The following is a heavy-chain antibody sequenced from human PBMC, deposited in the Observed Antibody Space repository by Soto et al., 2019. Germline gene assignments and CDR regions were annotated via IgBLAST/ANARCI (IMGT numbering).Heavy chain of an antibody. D-gene: IGHD1-26*01. Sequence: SETLSLTCTVSGGSISSYYWSWIRQPAGKGLEWIGRIYTSGSTNYNPSLKSRVTMSVDTSKNQFSLKLSSVTAADTAVYYCARDPEIVGATKNYYYGMDVWGQGTTVTVSS. CDR1: GGSISSYY. J-gene: IGHJ6*02. CDR3: ARDPEIVGATKNYYYGMDV. CDR2: IYTSGST. V-gene: IGHV4-4*07.